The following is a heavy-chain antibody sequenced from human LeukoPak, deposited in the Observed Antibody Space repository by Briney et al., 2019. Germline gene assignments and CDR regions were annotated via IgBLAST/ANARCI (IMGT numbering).Heavy chain of an antibody. Sequence: ASVKVSCKASGYTFTSYDINWVRQATGQGLEWMGWMNPNSGNTGYAQKFQGRVTMTRNTSISTAYMELSSLRSEDTAVYYCARALRYFDWLPGYYYYYYMDVWGKGTTVTISS. D-gene: IGHD3-9*01. CDR1: GYTFTSYD. J-gene: IGHJ6*03. V-gene: IGHV1-8*01. CDR3: ARALRYFDWLPGYYYYYYMDV. CDR2: MNPNSGNT.